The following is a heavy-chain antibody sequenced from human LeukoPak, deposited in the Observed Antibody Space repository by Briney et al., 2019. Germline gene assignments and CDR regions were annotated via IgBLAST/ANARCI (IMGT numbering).Heavy chain of an antibody. CDR1: GGSISSSNW. CDR3: ARQTGSGLFILP. V-gene: IGHV4-4*02. CDR2: IYHSGST. D-gene: IGHD3/OR15-3a*01. J-gene: IGHJ4*02. Sequence: PSETLSLTCAVSGGSISSSNWWSWVRQPPGKGLEWIGEIYHSGSTNYNPSLKSRVTISVDKSKNQFSLKVSSVTAADTAVYYCARQTGSGLFILPGGQGTLVTVSS.